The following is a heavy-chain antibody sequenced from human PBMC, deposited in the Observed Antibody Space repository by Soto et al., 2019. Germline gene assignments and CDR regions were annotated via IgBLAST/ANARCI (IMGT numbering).Heavy chain of an antibody. J-gene: IGHJ4*02. CDR3: ARENGDNQFDY. D-gene: IGHD4-17*01. Sequence: SETLSLTCTVSGGSISSYCWSWIRQPPGKGLEWIGYIYYSGSTNYNPSLKSRVTISVDTSKNQFSLKLSSVTAADTAVYYCARENGDNQFDYWGQGTLVTVSS. CDR2: IYYSGST. V-gene: IGHV4-59*01. CDR1: GGSISSYC.